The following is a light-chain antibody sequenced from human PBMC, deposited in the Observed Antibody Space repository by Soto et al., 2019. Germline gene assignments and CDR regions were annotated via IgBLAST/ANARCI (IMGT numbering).Light chain of an antibody. CDR1: QSVSSN. CDR2: GAS. CDR3: QQYNNWPPVT. J-gene: IGKJ4*02. V-gene: IGKV3-15*01. Sequence: EIVMTQSPATLSVSPGERATLSCRASQSVSSNLAWYQQKPGQAPRLLIYGASTRATGIPARFSGSGSGTAFTLSISSLRSEVCAGYYCQQYNNWPPVTFGGGTEVEIK.